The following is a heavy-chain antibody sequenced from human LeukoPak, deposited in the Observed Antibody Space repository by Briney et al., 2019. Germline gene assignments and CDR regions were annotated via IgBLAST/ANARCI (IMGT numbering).Heavy chain of an antibody. J-gene: IGHJ4*02. D-gene: IGHD3-16*01. V-gene: IGHV4-4*07. CDR2: IYTSGST. Sequence: SETLSLTCTVSDGSISSYYWSWIRQPAGKGLEWIGRIYTSGSTNYNPSLKSRVTMSVDTSKNQFSLKLSSVTAADTAVYYCARATHEGGTKYYFDYWGQGTLVTVSS. CDR1: DGSISSYY. CDR3: ARATHEGGTKYYFDY.